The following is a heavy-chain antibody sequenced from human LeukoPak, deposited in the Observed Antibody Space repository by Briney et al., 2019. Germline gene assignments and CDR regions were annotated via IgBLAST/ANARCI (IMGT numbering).Heavy chain of an antibody. V-gene: IGHV1-2*06. D-gene: IGHD6-19*01. J-gene: IGHJ4*02. CDR2: INPNNRDT. CDR1: GYIFSGYY. Sequence: GASVKVSCKASGYIFSGYYIHWVRQAPGQGLEWMGRINPNNRDTIYAQKFQGRVTMTRDTSISTAYMELSRLRSDDTAVYHCARVSIAVAGLLDYWGQGTLLTVSS. CDR3: ARVSIAVAGLLDY.